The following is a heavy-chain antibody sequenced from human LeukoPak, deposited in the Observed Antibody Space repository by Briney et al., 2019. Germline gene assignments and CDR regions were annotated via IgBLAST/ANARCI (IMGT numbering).Heavy chain of an antibody. CDR2: ISGSGGST. Sequence: GGSLRLSCAASGSTFSSYAMSWVRQAPGKGLEWVSAISGSGGSTYYADSVKGRFTISRDNSKNTLYLQMNSLRAEDTAVYYCAKEYYYGSGSYPDAFDIWGQGTMVTVSS. CDR1: GSTFSSYA. V-gene: IGHV3-23*01. J-gene: IGHJ3*02. CDR3: AKEYYYGSGSYPDAFDI. D-gene: IGHD3-10*01.